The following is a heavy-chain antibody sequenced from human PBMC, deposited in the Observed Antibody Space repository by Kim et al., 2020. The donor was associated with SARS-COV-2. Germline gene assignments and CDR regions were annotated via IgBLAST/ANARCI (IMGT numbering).Heavy chain of an antibody. J-gene: IGHJ5*01. CDR3: ARNAGGKQWLVLGVRGFDS. Sequence: SETLSLTCTVSGGSITSYSYYWGWIRQPPGKGLEWIGSIYYSGSAYSNPSLNSRVTISVDTSKNQFSLKLTSMTAADTAVYYCARNAGGKQWLVLGVRGFDSWGQGTLVTVSS. V-gene: IGHV4-39*01. D-gene: IGHD6-19*01. CDR2: IYYSGSA. CDR1: GGSITSYSYY.